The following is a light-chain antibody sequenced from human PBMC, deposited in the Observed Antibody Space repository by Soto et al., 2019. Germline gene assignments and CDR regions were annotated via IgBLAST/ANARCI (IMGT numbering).Light chain of an antibody. CDR2: RNN. J-gene: IGLJ3*02. CDR3: AAWDDSLSAHWV. V-gene: IGLV1-47*01. CDR1: SSNIGSNY. Sequence: QSVLTQPPSASGTPGQRVTISCSGSSSNIGSNYVYWYQQLPGTAPKLLIYRNNQRPSGVPDRFSGSKSGTSASLAISGLRSEDEADCYCAAWDDSLSAHWVFGGGTKLTVL.